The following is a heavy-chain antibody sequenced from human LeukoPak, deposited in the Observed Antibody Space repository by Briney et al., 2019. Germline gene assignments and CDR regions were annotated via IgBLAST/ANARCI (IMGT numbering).Heavy chain of an antibody. V-gene: IGHV1-18*01. CDR2: ISAYNGNT. Sequence: GASVKVSCKASGYTFTSYGISWVRQAPGQGLEWMGWISAYNGNTNYAQILQGRVTMTRDTSISTAYMELSRLRSDDTAMYYCAREWFGEFPDAFDIWGQGTMVTVSS. CDR1: GYTFTSYG. CDR3: AREWFGEFPDAFDI. J-gene: IGHJ3*02. D-gene: IGHD3-10*01.